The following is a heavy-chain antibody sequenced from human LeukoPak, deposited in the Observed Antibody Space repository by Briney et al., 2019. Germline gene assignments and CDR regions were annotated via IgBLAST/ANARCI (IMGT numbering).Heavy chain of an antibody. V-gene: IGHV4-4*02. Sequence: PSGTLSLTCAVSGGSISSSNWWSWVRQPPGKGLEWIGEIYHSGSTNYNPSLKSRVTISVDKSKNQFSLKLSSVTAADTAVYYCARRLGRETIFGVVIIEDYWGQGTLVTVSS. CDR3: ARRLGRETIFGVVIIEDY. J-gene: IGHJ4*02. D-gene: IGHD3-3*01. CDR2: IYHSGST. CDR1: GGSISSSNW.